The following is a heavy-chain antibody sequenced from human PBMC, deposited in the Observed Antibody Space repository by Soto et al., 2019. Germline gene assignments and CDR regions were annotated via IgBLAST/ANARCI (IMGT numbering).Heavy chain of an antibody. D-gene: IGHD6-6*01. CDR2: IGAGGGGT. J-gene: IGHJ4*02. V-gene: IGHV3-23*01. CDR1: GFTLNNSV. CDR3: AKGPEQLVHGVFYY. Sequence: EVQLLESGGGLVQPGGSLRLSCAASGFTLNNSVMTWVRRAPRKGLDWVSGIGAGGGGTYYGDSVKGRFTISRDNSKNTLYLQMNTLRAEDTAVYYCAKGPEQLVHGVFYYWGQGNLVTVSA.